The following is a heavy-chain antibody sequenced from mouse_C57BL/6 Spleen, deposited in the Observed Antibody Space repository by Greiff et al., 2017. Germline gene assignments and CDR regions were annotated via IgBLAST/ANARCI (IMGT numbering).Heavy chain of an antibody. J-gene: IGHJ2*01. CDR1: GYTFTSYW. Sequence: QVQLQQSGTELVKPGASVKLSCKASGYTFTSYWMPWVKQRPGQGLEWIGNINPSNGGTNYNEKFKSKATLTVDKSSSTAYMQLSSLTSEDSAVYYSARSWGYGNYVDYWGQGTTLTVSS. CDR3: ARSWGYGNYVDY. D-gene: IGHD2-10*02. V-gene: IGHV1-53*01. CDR2: INPSNGGT.